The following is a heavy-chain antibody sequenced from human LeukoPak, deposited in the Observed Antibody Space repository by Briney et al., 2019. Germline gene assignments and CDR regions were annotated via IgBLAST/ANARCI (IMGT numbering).Heavy chain of an antibody. Sequence: PGGSLRLSCAASGFTFSSYWMSWVRQAPGKGLEWVANIKQDGSEKYYVDSVKGRFTISRDNAKNSLYLQMNSLRAEDTAVYYCARDQRYCSSSSCPWEPFDYGGQGTLVTVSS. CDR2: IKQDGSEK. J-gene: IGHJ4*02. CDR1: GFTFSSYW. CDR3: ARDQRYCSSSSCPWEPFDY. V-gene: IGHV3-7*05. D-gene: IGHD2-2*01.